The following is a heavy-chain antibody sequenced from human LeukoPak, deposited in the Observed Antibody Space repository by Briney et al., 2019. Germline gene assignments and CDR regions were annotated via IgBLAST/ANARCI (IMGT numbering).Heavy chain of an antibody. D-gene: IGHD3-22*01. CDR1: GFTFSSYA. J-gene: IGHJ4*02. V-gene: IGHV3-30-3*01. CDR2: ISYDGSNK. CDR3: ARDFSPHHYDSSGYSYFDY. Sequence: GRSLRLSCAASGFTFSSYAMHWVRQAPGKGLEWVAVISYDGSNKYYADSVKGRFTISRDNSKNTLYLQMNSLRAEDTAVYYCARDFSPHHYDSSGYSYFDYWGQGTLVTVSS.